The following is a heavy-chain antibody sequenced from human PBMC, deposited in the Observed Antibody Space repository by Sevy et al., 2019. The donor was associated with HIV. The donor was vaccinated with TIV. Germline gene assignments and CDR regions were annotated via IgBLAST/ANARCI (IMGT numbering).Heavy chain of an antibody. CDR3: ARSRVITDTFDY. Sequence: SETLSLTCTVSGGSISGYYWSWIRQPPGKGLEWIGYISYSGSTNYNPSLKSRVTISVDTSKNEFSLKLSSVTAADTAVYYCARSRVITDTFDYWGQGTLVTVSS. D-gene: IGHD1-20*01. V-gene: IGHV4-59*01. J-gene: IGHJ4*02. CDR2: ISYSGST. CDR1: GGSISGYY.